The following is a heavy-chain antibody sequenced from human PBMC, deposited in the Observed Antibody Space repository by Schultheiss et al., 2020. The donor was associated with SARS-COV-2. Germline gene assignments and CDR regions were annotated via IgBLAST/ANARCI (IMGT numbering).Heavy chain of an antibody. Sequence: SETLSLTCSVSGGSISSGSYYWSWIRQPAGKGLEWIGRIYATGSTNYNPSLKSRVTISVDTSKNQFSLKLSSVTAADTAVYYCARQDSRTLGFAFDIWGQGTMVTVSS. CDR2: IYATGST. J-gene: IGHJ3*02. CDR3: ARQDSRTLGFAFDI. D-gene: IGHD3-22*01. CDR1: GGSISSGSYY. V-gene: IGHV4-61*02.